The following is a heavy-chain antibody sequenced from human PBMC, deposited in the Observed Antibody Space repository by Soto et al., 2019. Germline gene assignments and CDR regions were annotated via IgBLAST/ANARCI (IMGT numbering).Heavy chain of an antibody. V-gene: IGHV3-9*01. Sequence: EVQLVESGGGLVQPGRSLRLSCAASGFTFDDYALHWVRQVPGKGLEWVSGISWNSVAIHYADSVKGRFTISRDNAKNSLDLQMNNLRGEDTALYYCAKATRLTDTGSDWGQGTLVTVSS. CDR3: AKATRLTDTGSD. J-gene: IGHJ4*02. D-gene: IGHD2-8*02. CDR2: ISWNSVAI. CDR1: GFTFDDYA.